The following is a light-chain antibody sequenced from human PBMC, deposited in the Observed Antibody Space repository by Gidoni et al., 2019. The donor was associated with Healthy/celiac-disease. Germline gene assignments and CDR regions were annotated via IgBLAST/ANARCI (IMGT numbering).Light chain of an antibody. Sequence: EIVMPQYPDPLSVSPGERATLSCRASQSVSSNLAWYQQKPGQAPRLLIYGASPRATGIPARFSGSGSGTEFTLTISSLQSEDFAVYYCQQYNNWPLYTFXQXTKLEIK. CDR2: GAS. V-gene: IGKV3-15*01. CDR3: QQYNNWPLYT. J-gene: IGKJ2*01. CDR1: QSVSSN.